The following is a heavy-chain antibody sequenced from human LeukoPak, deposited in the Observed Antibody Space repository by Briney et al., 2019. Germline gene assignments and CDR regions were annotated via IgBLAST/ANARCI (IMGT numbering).Heavy chain of an antibody. CDR1: GGSISSSSYH. V-gene: IGHV4-39*07. CDR2: IYYSGST. D-gene: IGHD3-3*01. CDR3: ARDHTRYDFWSGYAGVDP. J-gene: IGHJ5*02. Sequence: SETLSLTYTVSGGSISSSSYHWGWIRQPPGKGLEWIGSIYYSGSTYYNPSLKSRVTISVDTSKNQFSLKLSSVTAADTAVYYCARDHTRYDFWSGYAGVDPWGQGTLVTVSS.